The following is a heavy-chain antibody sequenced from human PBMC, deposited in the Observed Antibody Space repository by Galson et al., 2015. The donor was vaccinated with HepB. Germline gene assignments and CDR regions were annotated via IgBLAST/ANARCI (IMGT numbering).Heavy chain of an antibody. CDR3: SRVGGDTMFRGANPGYFDL. CDR2: INSSGST. Sequence: SLRLSCAASGFTVSSYYVSWVRQAPGKGLEWVSVINSSGSTSYDEYGKSRFIIARHNTKNKTYLQMNSLRAVDTAVYYFSRVGGDTMFRGANPGYFDLWGRGTLVTVSS. D-gene: IGHD3-10*01. J-gene: IGHJ2*01. CDR1: GFTVSSYY. V-gene: IGHV3-53*04.